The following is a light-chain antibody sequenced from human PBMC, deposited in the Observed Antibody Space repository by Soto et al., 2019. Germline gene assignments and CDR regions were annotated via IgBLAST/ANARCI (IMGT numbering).Light chain of an antibody. Sequence: EIVLTQSPGTLSLSPGERATLSCRASQSVSRELAWFQQKPGQAPRLLISDASHRATGVSPRFSASGSGTDFALTISRLEPEDSAIYFCQLRSQWPRTFGQGTKLEMK. J-gene: IGKJ2*01. CDR3: QLRSQWPRT. CDR1: QSVSRE. CDR2: DAS. V-gene: IGKV3-11*01.